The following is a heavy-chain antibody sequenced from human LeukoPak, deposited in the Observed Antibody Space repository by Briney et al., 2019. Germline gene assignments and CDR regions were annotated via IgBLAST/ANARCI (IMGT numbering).Heavy chain of an antibody. CDR1: GGSISSSSYY. CDR3: ARVSLGELFFDY. J-gene: IGHJ4*02. Sequence: SETLSLTCTVSGGSISSSSYYWGWIRQPPGKGPEWIGSIYYSGSTYYNPSLKSRVTISVDTSKNQFSLKLSSVTAADTAVYYCARVSLGELFFDYWGQGTLVTVSS. CDR2: IYYSGST. V-gene: IGHV4-39*07. D-gene: IGHD3-10*01.